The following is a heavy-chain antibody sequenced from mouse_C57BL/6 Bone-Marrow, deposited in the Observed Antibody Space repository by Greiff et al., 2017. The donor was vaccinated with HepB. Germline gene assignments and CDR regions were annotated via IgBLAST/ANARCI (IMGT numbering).Heavy chain of an antibody. D-gene: IGHD2-4*01. CDR3: ARDDYDVSFYWYFDV. Sequence: QVQLQQSGPELVRPGASVKISCKAPGYTFTSHWMQWVRQRPGQGLEWIGEIFHGSGSTYYNEKFKGKATLTVDTSSSTAYMQLSSLTSEDSAVYFCARDDYDVSFYWYFDVWAQGPRSPSPQ. J-gene: IGHJ1*03. CDR2: IFHGSGST. CDR1: GYTFTSHW. V-gene: IGHV1-56*01.